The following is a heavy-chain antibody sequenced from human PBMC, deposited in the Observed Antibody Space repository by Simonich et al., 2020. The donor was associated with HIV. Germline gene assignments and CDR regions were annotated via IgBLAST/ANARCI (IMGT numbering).Heavy chain of an antibody. D-gene: IGHD6-19*01. CDR2: ILPGDLDT. CDR1: GYSFTSYW. CDR3: VRRLAVAGTYWYFDL. J-gene: IGHJ2*01. Sequence: EVQLVQSGAEVKKPGESLKISCKGSGYSFTSYWIGWVRQMPGKGLEWMGIILPGDLDTRYSPSFQGQVTISADKSISTAYLQWSSLKASDTAMYYCVRRLAVAGTYWYFDLWGRGTLVTVSS. V-gene: IGHV5-51*03.